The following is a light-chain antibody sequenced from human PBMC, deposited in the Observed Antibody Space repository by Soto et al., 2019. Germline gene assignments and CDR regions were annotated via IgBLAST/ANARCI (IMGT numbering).Light chain of an antibody. Sequence: IVMTQTPLSLSVTLGQPASISCKSSQSLLHSDGKTYLYWYLQRPGQPLQLLISEVSDRFSGVPDRFSGTGSGTDFTLTISRVEAEDVGLYSCMQTKQLPLTFGPGTTVEVK. J-gene: IGKJ1*01. CDR2: EVS. CDR3: MQTKQLPLT. CDR1: QSLLHSDGKTY. V-gene: IGKV2D-29*01.